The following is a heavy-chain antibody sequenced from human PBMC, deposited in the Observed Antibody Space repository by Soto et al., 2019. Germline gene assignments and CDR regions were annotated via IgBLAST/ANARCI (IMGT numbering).Heavy chain of an antibody. V-gene: IGHV4-59*08. D-gene: IGHD3-16*01. CDR3: ARHPAIAKFENGLDV. CDR2: IYYTGHT. Sequence: QLRESGPGLVKPSETLSLTCTVSGGSVTYLYWSWIRQPPGKGLERIGYIYYTGHTLYSPSLKSRVTMSIDTSKNQFSLTLTSVTAADTAMYYCARHPAIAKFENGLDVWGQGTTVTVSS. CDR1: GGSVTYLY. J-gene: IGHJ6*02.